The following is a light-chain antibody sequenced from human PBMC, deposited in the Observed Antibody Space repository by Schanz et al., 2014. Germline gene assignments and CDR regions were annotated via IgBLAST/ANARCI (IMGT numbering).Light chain of an antibody. Sequence: IQLTQSPSSVSASVGDRVTITCRASQGISSWLAWYQQKPGKAPKLLIYAASTLRPGVPSRFSGSGSGTDFTLTISSLQPEDVATYYCQVYNSAPRTFGQGTKVEIK. V-gene: IGKV1-27*01. CDR1: QGISSW. CDR2: AAS. CDR3: QVYNSAPRT. J-gene: IGKJ1*01.